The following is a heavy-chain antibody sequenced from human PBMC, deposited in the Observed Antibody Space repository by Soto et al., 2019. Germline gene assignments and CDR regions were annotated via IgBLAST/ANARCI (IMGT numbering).Heavy chain of an antibody. J-gene: IGHJ5*02. V-gene: IGHV4-61*01. CDR1: CGSISSGSYY. CDR3: AREDSSGYYYNWFDP. D-gene: IGHD3-22*01. CDR2: IYYSGST. Sequence: PSETLSLTCTVSCGSISSGSYYWSWIRQPPGKGLEWIGYIYYSGSTNYNPSLKSRVTISVDTSKNQFSLKLSSVTAADTAVYYCAREDSSGYYYNWFDPWGQGTLVTVSS.